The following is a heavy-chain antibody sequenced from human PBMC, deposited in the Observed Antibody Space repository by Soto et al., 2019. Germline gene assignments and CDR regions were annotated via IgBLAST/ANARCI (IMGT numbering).Heavy chain of an antibody. CDR2: ISAYNGNT. CDR3: ARKYYDFWSGYYSGYYYYGMDV. J-gene: IGHJ6*02. D-gene: IGHD3-3*01. CDR1: GYTFTSYC. V-gene: IGHV1-18*01. Sequence: ASVKVSCKASGYTFTSYCISWVRQAPGQGLEWMGWISAYNGNTNYAQKLQGRVTMTTDTSTSTAYMELRSLRSDDTAVYYCARKYYDFWSGYYSGYYYYGMDVWGQGTTVTVSS.